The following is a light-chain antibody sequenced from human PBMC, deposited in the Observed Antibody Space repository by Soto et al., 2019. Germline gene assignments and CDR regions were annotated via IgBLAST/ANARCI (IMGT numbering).Light chain of an antibody. CDR1: QSVSSN. J-gene: IGKJ3*01. V-gene: IGKV3-15*01. CDR3: QQYNNWPPGEVT. CDR2: GAS. Sequence: EIVMTQSPATLSVSPGERATLSCRASQSVSSNLAWYQQKPGQAPGLLIYGASTRATGIPARFSGSGSGTEFTLTISSLQSEDFAVYYCQQYNNWPPGEVTFGPGTKVDIK.